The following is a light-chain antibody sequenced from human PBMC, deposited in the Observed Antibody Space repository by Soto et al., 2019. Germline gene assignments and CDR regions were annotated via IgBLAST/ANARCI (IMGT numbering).Light chain of an antibody. CDR1: SSDVGGYNY. CDR2: EVS. Sequence: QSALTQPPSASGSPGQSVTISCTGTSSDVGGYNYVSWYQQHPGKAPKLILYEVSKRPSGVPDRFSGSKSGNTASLTVSGLQAEHAAAYHCSSYAGSNNVVFGGGTKVTVL. J-gene: IGLJ2*01. V-gene: IGLV2-8*01. CDR3: SSYAGSNNVV.